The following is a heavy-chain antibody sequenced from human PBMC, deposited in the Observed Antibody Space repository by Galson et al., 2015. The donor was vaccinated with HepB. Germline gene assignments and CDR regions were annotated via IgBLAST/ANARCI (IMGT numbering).Heavy chain of an antibody. V-gene: IGHV3-43*01. J-gene: IGHJ1*01. CDR2: IRWDGNST. Sequence: SLRLSCAASGFSFDDYPMHWVRQAPGKGLEWVSLIRWDGNSTCYADSVKGRFTISRDNSKNSLYLQMNSLRTEDTALYYCAKSRGHGAFQHWGQGTLVTVSS. D-gene: IGHD4/OR15-4a*01. CDR1: GFSFDDYP. CDR3: AKSRGHGAFQH.